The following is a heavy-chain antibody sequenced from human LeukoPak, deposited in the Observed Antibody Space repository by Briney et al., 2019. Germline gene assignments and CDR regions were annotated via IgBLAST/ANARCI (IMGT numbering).Heavy chain of an antibody. Sequence: GGSLRLSCAASGFTFSSETMNWVHQAPGKGLEWVAYISSGSTNIQYADSVKGRFTISRDNAKNSLYLQMNSVRDEDTAVYYCATRGGTSAWPYWGQGTLVTVSS. CDR2: ISSGSTNI. CDR3: ATRGGTSAWPY. CDR1: GFTFSSET. D-gene: IGHD6-19*01. J-gene: IGHJ4*02. V-gene: IGHV3-48*02.